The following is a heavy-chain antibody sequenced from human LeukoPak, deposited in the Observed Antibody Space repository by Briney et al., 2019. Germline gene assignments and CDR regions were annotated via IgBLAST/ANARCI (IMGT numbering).Heavy chain of an antibody. Sequence: SETLSLTCTVSGGSISSGGYYWSWIRQPPGKGLEWIGYIYYSGNTNYNPSLKSRVTISVDTSKNQFSLKLSSVTAADTAVYYCARHRNYYDSSGYYHYFDSWGQGTLVTVSS. V-gene: IGHV4-61*08. CDR1: GGSISSGGYY. CDR3: ARHRNYYDSSGYYHYFDS. CDR2: IYYSGNT. D-gene: IGHD3-22*01. J-gene: IGHJ4*02.